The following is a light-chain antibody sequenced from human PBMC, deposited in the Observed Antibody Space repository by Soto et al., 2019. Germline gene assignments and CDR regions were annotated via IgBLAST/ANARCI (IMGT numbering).Light chain of an antibody. CDR2: GAS. CDR1: QNIGSSY. Sequence: EIVLTQSPVTLSFSPKERSTLSFSASQNIGSSYLAWYQQKPGQAPSLLIYGASSRATGIPDRFSGSGSGTDFTLAISRVEPEDFAVYYCQQYHNTPITFGQGTRLEIK. V-gene: IGKV3-20*01. CDR3: QQYHNTPIT. J-gene: IGKJ5*01.